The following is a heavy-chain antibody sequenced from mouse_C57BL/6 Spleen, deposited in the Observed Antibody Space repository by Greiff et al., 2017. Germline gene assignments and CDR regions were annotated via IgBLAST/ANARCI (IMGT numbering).Heavy chain of an antibody. CDR1: GYTFTSYW. Sequence: VQLQQPGAELVMPGASVKLSCKASGYTFTSYWMHWVKQRPGQGLEWIGEIDPSDSYTNYNQKFKGKSTLTVDKSSSTAYMQLSSLTSEDSAVYYCARERASWFADWGQGTLVTVSA. D-gene: IGHD3-3*01. J-gene: IGHJ3*01. V-gene: IGHV1-69*01. CDR2: IDPSDSYT. CDR3: ARERASWFAD.